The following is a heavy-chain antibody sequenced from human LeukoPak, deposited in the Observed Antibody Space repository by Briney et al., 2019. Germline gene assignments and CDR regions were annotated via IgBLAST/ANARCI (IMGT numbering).Heavy chain of an antibody. D-gene: IGHD2-2*01. CDR2: INTDGSTT. J-gene: IGHJ2*01. V-gene: IGHV3-74*01. CDR3: GRGSADASRGYWYFDL. CDR1: GFTFSNYW. Sequence: VGSLSLSCAASGFTFSNYWMHGVRQAPGRGLVWVSRINTDGSTTSYVYSVRGGFTISSDNAKNTLYVQINRLRAEDTPGYFCGRGSADASRGYWYFDLWGRGTLVTVSS.